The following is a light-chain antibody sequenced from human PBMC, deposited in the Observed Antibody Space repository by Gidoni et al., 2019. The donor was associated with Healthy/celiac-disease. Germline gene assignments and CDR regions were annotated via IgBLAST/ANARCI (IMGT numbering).Light chain of an antibody. CDR3: RQALQTPYT. Sequence: DIVMTQSPLSLPVTPGEPASIPCRSSQSLLHSNGYYYLDWYLQKPGQSPQLLIYWGSNRASGVPDRFSGSGSGTDFTLKISRVEAEDVGVYYCRQALQTPYTFGQGTKLEIK. V-gene: IGKV2-28*01. CDR2: WGS. J-gene: IGKJ2*01. CDR1: QSLLHSNGYYY.